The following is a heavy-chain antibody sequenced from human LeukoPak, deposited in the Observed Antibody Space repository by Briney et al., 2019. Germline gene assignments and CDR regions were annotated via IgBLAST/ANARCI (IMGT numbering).Heavy chain of an antibody. V-gene: IGHV3-30*18. CDR3: AKDLGGIVVVVAPGGMDV. J-gene: IGHJ6*02. D-gene: IGHD2-15*01. Sequence: GGSLRLSCAASGFTFSSYGMHWVRQAPGKGLEWVAVISYDGSNKYYADSVKGRFTIPRDNSKNTLYLQMNSLRAEDTAVYYCAKDLGGIVVVVAPGGMDVWGQGTTVTVSS. CDR2: ISYDGSNK. CDR1: GFTFSSYG.